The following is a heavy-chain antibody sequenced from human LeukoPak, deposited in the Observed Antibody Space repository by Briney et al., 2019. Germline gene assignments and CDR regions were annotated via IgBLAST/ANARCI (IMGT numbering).Heavy chain of an antibody. J-gene: IGHJ4*02. CDR2: ISSSSSDI. Sequence: GGSLRLSCAASGFTFSSYSMNWVRQAPGKGLEWVSSISSSSSDIYYADSVKGRFTISRDNAKNSLYLQMNSLRAEDTAVYYCARDLGASYGHGVSYYFDFWGEGTQVTVSS. CDR3: ARDLGASYGHGVSYYFDF. V-gene: IGHV3-21*01. D-gene: IGHD5-18*01. CDR1: GFTFSSYS.